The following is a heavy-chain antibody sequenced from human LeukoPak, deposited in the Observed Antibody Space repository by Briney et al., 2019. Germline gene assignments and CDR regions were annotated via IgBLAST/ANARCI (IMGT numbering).Heavy chain of an antibody. CDR1: GGSISDYS. D-gene: IGHD3-10*01. V-gene: IGHV4-59*08. CDR3: ASSVLLWFGELSENHSSGAFDI. J-gene: IGHJ3*02. CDR2: IYYSGSA. Sequence: SETLSLTCTVSGGSISDYSWSWIRQPPGKGLEWIGNIYYSGSANHNPSLKSRVTISRDTSKNQFSLKLSSVTAADTAVYYCASSVLLWFGELSENHSSGAFDIWGQGTMVTVSS.